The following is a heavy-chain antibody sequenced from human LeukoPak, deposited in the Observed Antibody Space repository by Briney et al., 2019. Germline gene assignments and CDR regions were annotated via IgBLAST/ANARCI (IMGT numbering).Heavy chain of an antibody. Sequence: ASVKVSCKASGYTFTSYGISWMRQAPGQGLEWMGWISAYNGNTNYAQKLQGRVTMTTDTSTSTAYMELRSLRSDDTAAYYCARTPDYYDDSSGYYDYWGQGTLVTVSS. CDR3: ARTPDYYDDSSGYYDY. J-gene: IGHJ4*02. D-gene: IGHD3-22*01. V-gene: IGHV1-18*01. CDR2: ISAYNGNT. CDR1: GYTFTSYG.